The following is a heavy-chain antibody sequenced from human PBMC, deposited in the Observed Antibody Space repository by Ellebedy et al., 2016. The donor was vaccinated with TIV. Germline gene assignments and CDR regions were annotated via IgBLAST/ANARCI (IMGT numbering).Heavy chain of an antibody. CDR3: ATDGSYGDYRSPAHAFVF. CDR2: INQGGSVK. D-gene: IGHD3-10*01. V-gene: IGHV3-7*01. CDR1: AFTFTSYS. Sequence: GESLKISCTASAFTFTSYSMNWVRQAPGKGLEWVANINQGGSVKYYVDSLRGRFTISRDNAKNSLFLQMNSLRAEDTAVYYCATDGSYGDYRSPAHAFVFWGQGTMVSVAS. J-gene: IGHJ3*01.